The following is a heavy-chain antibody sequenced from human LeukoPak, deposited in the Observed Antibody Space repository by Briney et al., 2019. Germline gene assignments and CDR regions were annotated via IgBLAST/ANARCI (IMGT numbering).Heavy chain of an antibody. CDR1: GYTFPSYF. CDR2: INPTGGST. V-gene: IGHV1-46*01. J-gene: IGHJ4*02. D-gene: IGHD6-6*01. Sequence: ASVKVSCKASGYTFPSYFMHWVRQAPGQGLEWMGIINPTGGSTTYAQKFQGRVTMTRDTSTSTVFMELSSLRSDDTAVYYCARTAARRFDYWGQGTLVTVSS. CDR3: ARTAARRFDY.